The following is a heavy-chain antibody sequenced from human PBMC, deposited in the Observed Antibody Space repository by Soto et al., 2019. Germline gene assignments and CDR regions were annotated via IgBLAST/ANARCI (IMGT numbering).Heavy chain of an antibody. CDR3: AHRVLRTVFGLVTTTATYFDF. D-gene: IGHD3-3*01. CDR1: GFSLTTSGVG. CDR2: IYWDDDK. Sequence: QITLNESGPTKVKPRQTLTLTCTFSGFSLTTSGVGVGWIRQSPGKAPEWLALIYWDDDKRYSPSLKSRLTITKEPSKHQVVLTMADLDPADTATYYCAHRVLRTVFGLVTTTATYFDFWGQGTPVAVSS. J-gene: IGHJ4*02. V-gene: IGHV2-5*02.